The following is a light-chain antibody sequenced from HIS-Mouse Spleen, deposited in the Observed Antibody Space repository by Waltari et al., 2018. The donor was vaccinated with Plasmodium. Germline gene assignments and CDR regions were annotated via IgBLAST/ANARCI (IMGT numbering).Light chain of an antibody. CDR1: QSISNY. J-gene: IGKJ1*01. CDR2: AAS. CDR3: QQSYSTWT. Sequence: DIQMTQSPSSLSASVGDRVTTTCRASQSISNYLNWYQQKPGKAPKFLIYAASTLQSGVPSRFSGSGSRTDFTLTISRLQPEDFATYYCQQSYSTWTFGQGTKVEIK. V-gene: IGKV1-39*01.